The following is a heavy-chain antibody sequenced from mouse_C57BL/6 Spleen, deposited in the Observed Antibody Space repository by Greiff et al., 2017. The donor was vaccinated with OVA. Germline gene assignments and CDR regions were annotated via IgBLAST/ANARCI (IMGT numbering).Heavy chain of an antibody. D-gene: IGHD3-2*02. CDR2: IDPSDSYT. J-gene: IGHJ4*01. CDR3: ARSDSSGYGAMDY. Sequence: VKLQQPGAELVKPGASVKLSCKASGYTFTSYWMQWVKQRPGQGLEWIGEIDPSDSYTNYNQKFKGKATLTVDTSSSTAYMQLSSLTSEDSAVYYCARSDSSGYGAMDYWGQGTSVTVSS. V-gene: IGHV1-50*01. CDR1: GYTFTSYW.